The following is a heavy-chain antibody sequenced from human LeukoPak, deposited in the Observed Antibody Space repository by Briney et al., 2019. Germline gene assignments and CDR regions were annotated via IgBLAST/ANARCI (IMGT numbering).Heavy chain of an antibody. J-gene: IGHJ6*03. CDR3: ARVNDGDRYYYYYYMDV. V-gene: IGHV4-38-2*02. Sequence: SETLSLTCTVSGSSISSGYYWGWIRQPPGKGLEWIGNIYHSGSTNYNPSLKSRVTISVDTSKNQFSLKLSSVTAADTAVYYCARVNDGDRYYYYYYMDVWGKGTTVTVSS. CDR2: IYHSGST. CDR1: GSSISSGYY. D-gene: IGHD4-17*01.